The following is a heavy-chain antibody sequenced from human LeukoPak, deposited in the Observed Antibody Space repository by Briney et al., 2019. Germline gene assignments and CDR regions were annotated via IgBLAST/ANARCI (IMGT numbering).Heavy chain of an antibody. J-gene: IGHJ4*02. CDR2: IIPIFGTA. CDR1: GGTFSSYA. CDR3: ARDHALAVAGTQGT. Sequence: SVKVSCKASGGTFSSYAISWVRQAPGQGLEWMGRIIPIFGTANYAQKFQGRVTFTTDESTSTAYMELSSLRSEDTAVYYCARDHALAVAGTQGTWGQGTLVTVSS. D-gene: IGHD6-19*01. V-gene: IGHV1-69*05.